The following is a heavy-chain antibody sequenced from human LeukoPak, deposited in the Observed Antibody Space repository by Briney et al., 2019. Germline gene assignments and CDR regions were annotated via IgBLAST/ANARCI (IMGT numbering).Heavy chain of an antibody. Sequence: ASVKVSCKASGYTFTSYDISWVRQATGQGLEWMGWMNPNSGNTGYAQKFQGRVTMTRNTSISTAYMELSSLRSEDTAVYYCARADYSNFRYYYYMDAWGKGTTVTVSS. V-gene: IGHV1-8*01. CDR3: ARADYSNFRYYYYMDA. D-gene: IGHD4-11*01. CDR1: GYTFTSYD. CDR2: MNPNSGNT. J-gene: IGHJ6*03.